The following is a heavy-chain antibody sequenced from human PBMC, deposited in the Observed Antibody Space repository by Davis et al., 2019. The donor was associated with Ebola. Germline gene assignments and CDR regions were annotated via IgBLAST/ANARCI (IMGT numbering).Heavy chain of an antibody. CDR2: ISWNSGSI. CDR3: AKDTEGYSSGWYADFDY. Sequence: GGSLRLSCAASGFTFSSYSMNWVRQAPGKGLEWVSGISWNSGSIGYADSVKGRFTISRDNAKNSLYLQMNSLRAEDTALYYCAKDTEGYSSGWYADFDYWGQGTLVTVSS. V-gene: IGHV3-9*01. D-gene: IGHD6-19*01. CDR1: GFTFSSYS. J-gene: IGHJ4*02.